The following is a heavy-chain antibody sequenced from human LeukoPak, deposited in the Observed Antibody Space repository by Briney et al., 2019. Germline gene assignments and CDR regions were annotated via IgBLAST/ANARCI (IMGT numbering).Heavy chain of an antibody. CDR1: GFTFSGSA. V-gene: IGHV3-73*01. CDR2: IRSTANGYAT. Sequence: GGSLRLSCAASGFTFSGSALHWVRQASGKGLEWVGRIRSTANGYATAYAASVKGRFTISRDDSKNTAYLQMDSLKTEDAAVYYCTGNYYGSGSYADFDYWGQGTLVTVSS. CDR3: TGNYYGSGSYADFDY. J-gene: IGHJ4*02. D-gene: IGHD3-10*01.